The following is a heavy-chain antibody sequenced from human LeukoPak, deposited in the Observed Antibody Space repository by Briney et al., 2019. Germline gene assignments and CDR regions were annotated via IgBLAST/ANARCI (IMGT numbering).Heavy chain of an antibody. CDR2: IYYSGST. J-gene: IGHJ4*02. CDR3: ARDGRFPPEVLPRYFDY. V-gene: IGHV4-39*07. Sequence: SETLSLTCTVSGGSISSSSYYWGWIRQPPGKGLEWVGSIYYSGSTYYNPSLKSRVTISVDTSKNQFSLKLSSVTAPDPAVYYCARDGRFPPEVLPRYFDYWGQGTLVTVSS. D-gene: IGHD1-26*01. CDR1: GGSISSSSYY.